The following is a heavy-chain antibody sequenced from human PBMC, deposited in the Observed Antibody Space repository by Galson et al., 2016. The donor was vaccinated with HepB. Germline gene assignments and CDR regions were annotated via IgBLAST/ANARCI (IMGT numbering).Heavy chain of an antibody. J-gene: IGHJ6*04. CDR2: IYTSGST. V-gene: IGHV4-61*02. Sequence: TLSLTCTVSGGSISSGTYYWSWIRQPAGKGLEWIGRIYTSGSTNYNPSLKSRVTISVDTSKNQFSLKLSSVTAADTAVYYCARERVVGYYYGMDVWGKGTTVTVSS. CDR1: GGSISSGTYY. D-gene: IGHD2-2*01. CDR3: ARERVVGYYYGMDV.